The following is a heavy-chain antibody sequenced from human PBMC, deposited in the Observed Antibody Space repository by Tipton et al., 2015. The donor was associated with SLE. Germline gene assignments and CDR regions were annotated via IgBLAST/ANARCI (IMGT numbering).Heavy chain of an antibody. CDR2: IYSGGST. D-gene: IGHD5-18*01. CDR3: ARDREYSYGPFGY. Sequence: SLRLSCAASGFTVSSNYMSWVRQAPGKGLEWVSVIYSGGSTYYADSVKGRFTISRDNSKNTLYLQMNSLRAEDTAVYYCARDREYSYGPFGYWGQGTLVTVSS. CDR1: GFTVSSNY. V-gene: IGHV3-66*01. J-gene: IGHJ4*02.